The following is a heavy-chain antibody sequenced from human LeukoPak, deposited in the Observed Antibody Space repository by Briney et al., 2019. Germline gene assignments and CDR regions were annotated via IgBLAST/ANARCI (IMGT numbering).Heavy chain of an antibody. D-gene: IGHD4-17*01. J-gene: IGHJ4*02. CDR3: ARARGVYGDLYYFDY. CDR1: VGSISSGGYY. Sequence: SQTLSLTCTVSVGSISSGGYYWSWIRQHPGKGLEWIGYIYYSGSAYYNPSLKSRVTISVDTSKNQFCLKLSSVTAADTAVYYCARARGVYGDLYYFDYWGQGTLVTVSS. CDR2: IYYSGSA. V-gene: IGHV4-31*03.